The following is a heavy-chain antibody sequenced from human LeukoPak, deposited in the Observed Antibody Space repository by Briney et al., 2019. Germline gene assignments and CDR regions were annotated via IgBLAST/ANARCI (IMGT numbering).Heavy chain of an antibody. D-gene: IGHD5-24*01. V-gene: IGHV3-23*01. CDR2: ISGSGGSI. CDR3: AKGGDGYNYYFDY. CDR1: GFTVRSNY. J-gene: IGHJ4*02. Sequence: GGSLRLSCAASGFTVRSNYMSWVRQAPGKGLEWVSGISGSGGSIRYADSVKGRFIISRDNSKNTLYLQMNSLRAEDTAVYYCAKGGDGYNYYFDYWGQETLVTVSS.